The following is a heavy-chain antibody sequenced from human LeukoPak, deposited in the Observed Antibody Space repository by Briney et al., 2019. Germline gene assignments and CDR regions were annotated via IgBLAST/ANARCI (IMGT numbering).Heavy chain of an antibody. D-gene: IGHD2-15*01. V-gene: IGHV4-59*01. CDR3: ARAIVVVATARNTFDM. CDR1: GGSISTYY. CDR2: IYYSGST. Sequence: PSETLSLTCTVSGGSISTYYWNWIRQPPGKGLEWIGYIYYSGSTNYNPSLESRVTILVDTSKNQFSLNLSSMTAADTAVYYCARAIVVVATARNTFDMWGQGTMVTVSS. J-gene: IGHJ3*02.